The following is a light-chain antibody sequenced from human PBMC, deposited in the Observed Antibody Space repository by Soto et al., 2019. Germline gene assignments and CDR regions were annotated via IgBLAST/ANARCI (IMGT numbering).Light chain of an antibody. V-gene: IGKV1-6*01. CDR1: QDIKNE. CDR2: AAS. CDR3: LQDHNYPRT. Sequence: AIQMTQSPSSLSASVGDRVTITCRASQDIKNELGWYQQKPGKAPNVLIYAASTLLSGVPSWFSGAGSGTDFTLTISSLQPEDFATYYCLQDHNYPRTFGQGTRVEIK. J-gene: IGKJ1*01.